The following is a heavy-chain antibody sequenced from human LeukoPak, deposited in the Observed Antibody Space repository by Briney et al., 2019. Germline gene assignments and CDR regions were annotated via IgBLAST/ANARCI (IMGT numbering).Heavy chain of an antibody. CDR2: INHSGST. CDR1: GFTFRDHY. D-gene: IGHD3-22*01. Sequence: LRLSCAASGFTFRDHYMDWVRQPPGKGLEWLGEINHSGSTNYNPSLKSRVTISVDTSKNQFSLKLSSVTAADTAVYYCARKKSGDYYDSSGYYYYFDYWGQGTLVTVSS. V-gene: IGHV4-34*01. J-gene: IGHJ4*02. CDR3: ARKKSGDYYDSSGYYYYFDY.